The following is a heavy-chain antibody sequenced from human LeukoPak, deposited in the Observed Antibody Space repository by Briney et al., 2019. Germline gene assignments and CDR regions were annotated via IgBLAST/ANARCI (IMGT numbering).Heavy chain of an antibody. V-gene: IGHV1-46*01. CDR2: INPSGGTT. CDR1: GYTFTNYY. Sequence: ASVKVSCKSSGYTFTNYYIHWVRQAPGQGLEWMGVINPSGGTTSYAQKFLGRVTMTRGTSTSTVYMELSSLRSEDTAVYYCARDRLLGDGYNDYFDYWGQGTLVTVSS. J-gene: IGHJ4*02. CDR3: ARDRLLGDGYNDYFDY. D-gene: IGHD5-24*01.